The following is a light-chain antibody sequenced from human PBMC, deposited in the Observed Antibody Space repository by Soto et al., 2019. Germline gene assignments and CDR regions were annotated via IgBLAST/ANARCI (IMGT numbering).Light chain of an antibody. Sequence: QSALTQPASVSGSPGQSITISCTGTSSDVGGYNYVSWYQQHPGKAPKLMIFEVSSRPSGVSYRFSGSKSGNTASLTISGLQAEVEADYYCSSYTSSSTLYVFGSGTKVTVL. J-gene: IGLJ1*01. CDR3: SSYTSSSTLYV. V-gene: IGLV2-14*01. CDR1: SSDVGGYNY. CDR2: EVS.